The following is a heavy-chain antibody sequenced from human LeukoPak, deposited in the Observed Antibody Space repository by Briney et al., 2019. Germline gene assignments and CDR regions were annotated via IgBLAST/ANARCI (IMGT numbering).Heavy chain of an antibody. J-gene: IGHJ5*02. D-gene: IGHD5-18*01. CDR2: IYCHGST. CDR3: ARRGYGYWFDP. Sequence: SEALSLTXTVSGGSIRSSCYYGGWSRQPPGRGLEWVGSIYCHGSTYYNPSLKSRVTISVDTSKDQFLLNLSSVTAADTAIYYCARRGYGYWFDPWGQGTLVTVSS. CDR1: GGSIRSSCYY. V-gene: IGHV4-39*01.